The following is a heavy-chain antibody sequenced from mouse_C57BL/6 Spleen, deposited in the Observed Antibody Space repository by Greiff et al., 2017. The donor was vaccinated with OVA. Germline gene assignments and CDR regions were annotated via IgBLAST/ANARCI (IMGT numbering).Heavy chain of an antibody. J-gene: IGHJ4*01. CDR1: GYTFTSYW. D-gene: IGHD2-4*01. V-gene: IGHV1-55*01. Sequence: VQLQQPGAELVKPGASVKMSCKASGYTFTSYWITWVKQRPGQGLEWIGDIYPGSGSTNYNQKFKNKATLTVDKSSSTAYMQLSSLTSEDSAVYYCARVKGLPHAMDYWGQGTSVTVSS. CDR3: ARVKGLPHAMDY. CDR2: IYPGSGST.